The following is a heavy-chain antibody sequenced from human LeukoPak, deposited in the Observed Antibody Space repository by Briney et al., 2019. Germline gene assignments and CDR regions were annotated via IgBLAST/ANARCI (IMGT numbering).Heavy chain of an antibody. CDR1: GFTLSSYR. Sequence: GETLRLSCAPPGFTLSSYRRNWVRQAPGKGLEWVSSISSSSSYIYYADSVKGRFTISRDNAKNSLYLQMNSLRAEDTAVYYCARDRRSGWGQGTLVTVSS. J-gene: IGHJ4*02. CDR2: ISSSSSYI. V-gene: IGHV3-21*01. D-gene: IGHD3-3*01. CDR3: ARDRRSG.